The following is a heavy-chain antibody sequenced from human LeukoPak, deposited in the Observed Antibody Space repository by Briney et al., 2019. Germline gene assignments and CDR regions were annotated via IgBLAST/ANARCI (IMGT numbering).Heavy chain of an antibody. CDR2: ISGSGGST. CDR1: GFTFSSYA. J-gene: IGHJ4*02. CDR3: AKDGGYYYEVYFDY. Sequence: PGGSLRLSCAASGFTFSSYARSWVRQAPGKGLEWVSAISGSGGSTYYADSVKGRFTISRDNSKNTLYLQMNSLRAEDTAVYYCAKDGGYYYEVYFDYWGQGTLVTVSS. D-gene: IGHD3-22*01. V-gene: IGHV3-23*01.